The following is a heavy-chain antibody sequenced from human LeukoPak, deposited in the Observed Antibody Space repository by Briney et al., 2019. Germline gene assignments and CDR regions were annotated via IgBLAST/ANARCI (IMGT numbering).Heavy chain of an antibody. CDR1: GGSIRSDY. CDR2: IHYSGST. CDR3: ARLGRKTTVVPPDFDC. V-gene: IGHV4-59*01. J-gene: IGHJ4*02. Sequence: SETLSLTCTVSGGSIRSDYWSWVRQPPGKGLEWIGYIHYSGSTNCNASLKSRLTMSVDMSKNQFSLKLTSVTAADTAVYYCARLGRKTTVVPPDFDCWGQGTLVTVSS. D-gene: IGHD4-23*01.